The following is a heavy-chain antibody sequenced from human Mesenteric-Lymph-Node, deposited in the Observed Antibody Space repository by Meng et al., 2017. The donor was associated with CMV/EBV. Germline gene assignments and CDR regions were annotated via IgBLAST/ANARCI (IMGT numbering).Heavy chain of an antibody. D-gene: IGHD3-10*01. J-gene: IGHJ4*02. V-gene: IGHV3-7*01. Sequence: GESLKISCAASGFTFSSYWMSWVRQAPGKGLEWVANIKQDGSEKYYVDSVKGRFTISRDNAKNSLYLQMNSLRAEDTAVYYCARDTVVRIHYFDYWGQGTLVTVSS. CDR1: GFTFSSYW. CDR2: IKQDGSEK. CDR3: ARDTVVRIHYFDY.